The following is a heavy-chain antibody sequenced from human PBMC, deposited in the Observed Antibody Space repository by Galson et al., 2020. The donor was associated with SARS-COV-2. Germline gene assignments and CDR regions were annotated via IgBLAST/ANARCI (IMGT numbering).Heavy chain of an antibody. CDR2: MWSDGSDE. Sequence: GGSLRLSCATSGFSFMKYAMHWVRQAPGKGLEWVALMWSDGSDENYADSVKGRFTISRDNSKNTLYLQMNNLRVEDTAMYYCARGNGSGAYLIDYCGQGTLVTVSS. CDR3: ARGNGSGAYLIDY. V-gene: IGHV3-33*01. J-gene: IGHJ4*02. CDR1: GFSFMKYA. D-gene: IGHD1-1*01.